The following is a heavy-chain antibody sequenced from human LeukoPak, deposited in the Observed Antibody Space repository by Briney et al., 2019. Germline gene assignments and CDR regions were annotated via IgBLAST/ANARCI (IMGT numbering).Heavy chain of an antibody. J-gene: IGHJ4*02. D-gene: IGHD3-10*01. V-gene: IGHV3-66*04. CDR3: ARLKGRGVIMN. Sequence: PGESLRLSCAASGFTVSSNYMSWVRQAPGKGLEWVSVIYSGGSTYYADSVKGRFTISRDNSKNTLYLQMNSLRAEDTAVYYCARLKGRGVIMNWGQGTLVTVSS. CDR2: IYSGGST. CDR1: GFTVSSNY.